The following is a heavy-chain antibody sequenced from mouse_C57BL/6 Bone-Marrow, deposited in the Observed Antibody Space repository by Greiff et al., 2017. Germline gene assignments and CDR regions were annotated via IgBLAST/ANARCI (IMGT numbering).Heavy chain of an antibody. Sequence: VQLQQSGAELMKPGASVKLSCKATGYTFPGYWIEWVKQRPGHGLAWIGEILTGSGSTNYTETVKGKATFTADTSSNTAYMQLSRLTTEDSAIYYCARWRYYFDYWGQGTTLTVSS. CDR3: ARWRYYFDY. CDR2: ILTGSGST. V-gene: IGHV1-9*01. J-gene: IGHJ2*01. CDR1: GYTFPGYW.